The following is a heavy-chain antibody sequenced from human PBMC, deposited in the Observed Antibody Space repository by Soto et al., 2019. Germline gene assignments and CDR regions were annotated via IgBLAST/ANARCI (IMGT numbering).Heavy chain of an antibody. CDR2: IIPIFGTA. Sequence: ASVKVSCKASGGTFSSYAISWVRQAPGQGLEWMGGIIPIFGTANYAQKFQGRVTITADESTSTAYMELSSLRSEDTAVYYCARDARIPRIAAAGNRYWFDPWGQGTLVTVSS. J-gene: IGHJ5*02. CDR3: ARDARIPRIAAAGNRYWFDP. D-gene: IGHD6-13*01. CDR1: GGTFSSYA. V-gene: IGHV1-69*13.